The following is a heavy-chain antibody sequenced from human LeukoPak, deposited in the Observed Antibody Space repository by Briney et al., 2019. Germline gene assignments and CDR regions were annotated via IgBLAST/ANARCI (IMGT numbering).Heavy chain of an antibody. CDR2: ISGSGGST. CDR1: GFSFATYV. J-gene: IGHJ4*02. Sequence: GGSLRLSCAASGFSFATYVMSWVRQAPGKGLEWVSGISGSGGSTYFGDSVKGRFTISRGNSKNTLYLQMNSLRAEDTAVYYCAKGLYSSGWYFDFWGQGTLVTVSS. D-gene: IGHD6-19*01. CDR3: AKGLYSSGWYFDF. V-gene: IGHV3-23*01.